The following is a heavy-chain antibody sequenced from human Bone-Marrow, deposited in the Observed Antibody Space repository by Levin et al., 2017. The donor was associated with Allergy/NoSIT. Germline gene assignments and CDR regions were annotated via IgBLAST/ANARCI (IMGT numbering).Heavy chain of an antibody. V-gene: IGHV3-74*01. J-gene: IGHJ4*02. Sequence: LSLTCAASGFTFSSYWMHWVRQAPGEGLVWVSRIKGDGTTTIYADSVEGRFTISRDNAKNTLYLQMNTLRAEDTGVYYCVRDLSAQNWLPGYWGQGTLVTVSS. CDR3: VRDLSAQNWLPGY. CDR2: IKGDGTTT. D-gene: IGHD1-1*01. CDR1: GFTFSSYW.